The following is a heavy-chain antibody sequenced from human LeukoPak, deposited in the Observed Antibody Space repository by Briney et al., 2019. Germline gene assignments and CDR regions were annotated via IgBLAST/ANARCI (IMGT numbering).Heavy chain of an antibody. Sequence: SETLSLTCTVSGGSISSSSYYWGWIRQPPGKGLEWIGSIYYSGSTYYNPSLKSRVTISVDTSKNQFSLKLSSVTAADTAVYYCAREGGSGSYYGYWGQGTLATVSS. V-gene: IGHV4-39*07. J-gene: IGHJ4*02. CDR2: IYYSGST. CDR1: GGSISSSSYY. CDR3: AREGGSGSYYGY. D-gene: IGHD3-10*01.